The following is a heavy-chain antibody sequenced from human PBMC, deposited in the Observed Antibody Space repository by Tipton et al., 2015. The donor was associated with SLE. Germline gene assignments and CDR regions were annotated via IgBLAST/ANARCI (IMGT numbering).Heavy chain of an antibody. Sequence: TLSLNCAVSGYSISSGFYWGWIRQSPGKGLEWIGNIYHSGTTYYNPSLKSRVTISVDMSKNQFSLRVNSGTAADTAVYYCARGGGSYYDYWGQGTLVTVSS. D-gene: IGHD1-26*01. J-gene: IGHJ4*02. V-gene: IGHV4-38-2*01. CDR1: GYSISSGFY. CDR2: IYHSGTT. CDR3: ARGGGSYYDY.